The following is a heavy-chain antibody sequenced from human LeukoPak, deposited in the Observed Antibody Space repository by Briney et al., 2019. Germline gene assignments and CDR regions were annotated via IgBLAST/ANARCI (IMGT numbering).Heavy chain of an antibody. CDR3: AKVGTIETTEELNWFDP. D-gene: IGHD4-11*01. V-gene: IGHV3-23*01. CDR1: GFTFSSYA. J-gene: IGHJ5*02. CDR2: ISSSGDST. Sequence: WGTLRLSCAASGFTFSSYAMIWLRLAPPKGLEWASIISSSGDSTYYAASVKGRFTFSRDNSKNTLSLQRSSLGADDTAVYYCAKVGTIETTEELNWFDPWGQGTLVTVSS.